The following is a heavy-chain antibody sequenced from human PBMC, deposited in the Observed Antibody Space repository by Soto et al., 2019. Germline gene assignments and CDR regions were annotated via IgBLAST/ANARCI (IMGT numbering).Heavy chain of an antibody. J-gene: IGHJ4*02. V-gene: IGHV1-69*01. CDR3: ARDRERLGGIVRGSFDY. Sequence: QVQLVQSGAEVKKPGSSVKVSCKASGGTFSSYAISWVRQAPGQGLEWMGGIIPIFGTANYAQKIQGRVTITADESTSTAYMELSSLRSEDTAVYYCARDRERLGGIVRGSFDYWGQGTLVTVSS. CDR2: IIPIFGTA. D-gene: IGHD3-16*01. CDR1: GGTFSSYA.